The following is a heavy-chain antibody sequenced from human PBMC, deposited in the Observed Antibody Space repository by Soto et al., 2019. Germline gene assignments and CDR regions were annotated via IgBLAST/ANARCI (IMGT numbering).Heavy chain of an antibody. CDR2: ISYDGSNK. D-gene: IGHD4-4*01. CDR1: GFTFSSYA. J-gene: IGHJ2*01. V-gene: IGHV3-30-3*01. CDR3: ARDGLRGTGTVLWYFDL. Sequence: QVQLVESGGGVVQPGRSLRLSCAASGFTFSSYAMHWVRQAPGKGLEWVAVISYDGSNKYYADSVKGRFTISRDNSKNTLYMSMKRQRAEDTAVYYCARDGLRGTGTVLWYFDLWGRGTLVTVSS.